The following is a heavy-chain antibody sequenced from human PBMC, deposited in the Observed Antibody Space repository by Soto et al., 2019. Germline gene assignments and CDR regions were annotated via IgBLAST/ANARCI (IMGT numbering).Heavy chain of an antibody. Sequence: QVQPVQSGAEVKKPGSSVKVSCKASGGTFSSYAISWVRQAPGQGLEWMGGIIPIFGKANYAQKFQGRVPITADKSTSTAYMELSSLRSEDTAVYYCARRLDVLTGSRGGVWFDPWGQGTLVTVSS. CDR1: GGTFSSYA. J-gene: IGHJ5*02. V-gene: IGHV1-69*06. CDR2: IIPIFGKA. CDR3: ARRLDVLTGSRGGVWFDP. D-gene: IGHD3-9*01.